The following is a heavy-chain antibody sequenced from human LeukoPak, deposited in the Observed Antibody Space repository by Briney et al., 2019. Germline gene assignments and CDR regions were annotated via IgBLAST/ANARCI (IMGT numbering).Heavy chain of an antibody. J-gene: IGHJ4*02. CDR2: IKQDGSGK. V-gene: IGHV3-7*01. CDR1: GFTFVSYW. Sequence: GGSLRLSCAASGFTFVSYWMSWVRQAPGKGLEWVAYIKQDGSGKSYVDSVKGRFTISRDNAKNSLYLQMNSLRAEDTAVYHCARGTNNDYWGQGTLVTVSS. CDR3: ARGTNNDY.